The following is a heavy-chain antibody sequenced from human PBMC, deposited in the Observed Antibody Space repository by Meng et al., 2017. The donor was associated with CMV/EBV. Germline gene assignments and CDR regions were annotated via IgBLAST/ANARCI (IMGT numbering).Heavy chain of an antibody. Sequence: QARLVRSGAEVKKPWSSVKVSCKASGGTCSSYALSWVRQAPGQGLEWMGGIIPIFGTANYAQKFQGRVTITADESTSTAYMELSSLRSEDTAVYYCAREVDDYGDGWYFDLWGRGTLVTVSS. J-gene: IGHJ2*01. CDR3: AREVDDYGDGWYFDL. CDR2: IIPIFGTA. CDR1: GGTCSSYA. D-gene: IGHD4-17*01. V-gene: IGHV1-69*12.